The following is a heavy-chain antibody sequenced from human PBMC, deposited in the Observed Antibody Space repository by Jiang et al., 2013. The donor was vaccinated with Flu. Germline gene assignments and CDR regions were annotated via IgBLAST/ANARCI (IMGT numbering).Heavy chain of an antibody. V-gene: IGHV1-69*01. J-gene: IGHJ3*02. CDR1: GGTFSSYA. CDR3: ARDGRGGNDGFDI. D-gene: IGHD3-16*01. CDR2: IIPLFGTT. Sequence: QLVESGAEVKKPGSSVKVSCKASGGTFSSYAISWVRQAPGQGLEWMGGIIPLFGTTNYAQKFQGRVTIIADESTSTAYMELSSLRSEDTAVYYCARDGRGGNDGFDIWGQGTMVTVSS.